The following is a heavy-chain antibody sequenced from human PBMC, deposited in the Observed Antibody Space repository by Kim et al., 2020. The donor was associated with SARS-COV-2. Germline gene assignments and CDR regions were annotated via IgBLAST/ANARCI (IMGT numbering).Heavy chain of an antibody. CDR3: TKVLPSVTVPDHLRY. D-gene: IGHD4-17*01. Sequence: GGSLRLSCAASGFTFSSYAMSWVRQAPGKGLEWVSAISGSGGSTYYADSVKGRFTISRDNSKNTLYLQMNSLRAEDTAVYYCTKVLPSVTVPDHLRYWGQGTLVTVSS. CDR2: ISGSGGST. CDR1: GFTFSSYA. J-gene: IGHJ4*02. V-gene: IGHV3-23*01.